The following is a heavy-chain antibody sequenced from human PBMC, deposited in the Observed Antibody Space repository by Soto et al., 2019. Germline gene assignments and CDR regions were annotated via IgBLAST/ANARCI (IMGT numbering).Heavy chain of an antibody. D-gene: IGHD2-2*01. V-gene: IGHV3-23*01. Sequence: PGGTLRLYFGSAGFPCTNYIISWVRQAPGKGLEWVSTISGSGDSTYYADSVKGRFTISRDNSKTTLFLQMNSLRADDTAVYFSAKDRRIRYCSTFSCYSKLLRWFDPWGQAPLVTVSA. J-gene: IGHJ5*02. CDR1: GFPCTNYI. CDR3: AKDRRIRYCSTFSCYSKLLRWFDP. CDR2: ISGSGDST.